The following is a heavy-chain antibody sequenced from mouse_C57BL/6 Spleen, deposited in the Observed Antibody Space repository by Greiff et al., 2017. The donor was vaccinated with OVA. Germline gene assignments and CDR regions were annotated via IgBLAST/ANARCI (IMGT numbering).Heavy chain of an antibody. CDR3: TKYYYASDWYFDV. Sequence: VQLKQSGAELVRPGASVTLSCKASGYTFTDYEMHWVKQTPVHGLEWIGAIDPETGGTAYNQKFKGKAILTADKSSSTAYMELRSLTSEDSAVYYCTKYYYASDWYFDVWGTGTTVTVSS. CDR1: GYTFTDYE. D-gene: IGHD1-1*01. J-gene: IGHJ1*03. V-gene: IGHV1-15*01. CDR2: IDPETGGT.